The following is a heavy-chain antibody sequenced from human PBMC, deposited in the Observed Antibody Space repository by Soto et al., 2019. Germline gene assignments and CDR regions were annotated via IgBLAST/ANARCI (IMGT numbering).Heavy chain of an antibody. CDR2: IYYSGST. D-gene: IGHD2-15*01. J-gene: IGHJ4*02. CDR3: ARGWWPSFDY. CDR1: GGSVSSGNYY. V-gene: IGHV4-61*01. Sequence: SETLSLTCTVSGGSVSSGNYYWSWIRQPPGKGLEWIGYIYYSGSTNYNPSLKSRVTISVDTSKNQFSLKLSSVTAADTAVYYCARGWWPSFDYWGQRTLVTVSS.